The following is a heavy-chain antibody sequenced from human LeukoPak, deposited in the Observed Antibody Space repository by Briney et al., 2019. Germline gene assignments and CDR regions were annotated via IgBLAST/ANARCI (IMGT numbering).Heavy chain of an antibody. Sequence: GASVKVSCKVSGYSFTSNYIHWVRQAPGQGLEWMGMIYPRDGSTSYAQRFQDRVTVTRDTSTSTVHMELSGLRSEDTAVYYCARDKEGFDYWGQGPLVTVSS. V-gene: IGHV1-46*01. CDR3: ARDKEGFDY. CDR1: GYSFTSNY. J-gene: IGHJ4*02. CDR2: IYPRDGST.